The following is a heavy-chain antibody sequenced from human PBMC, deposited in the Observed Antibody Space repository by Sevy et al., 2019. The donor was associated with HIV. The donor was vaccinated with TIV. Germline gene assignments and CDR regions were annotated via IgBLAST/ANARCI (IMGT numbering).Heavy chain of an antibody. CDR3: AREGCTKPHDY. D-gene: IGHD2-8*01. Sequence: GGSLRLSCAASGFDFSIYSMSWVSQAPGKGLESVSTLSFGCGKINYADSVKGRFTISRDNSKSLVYLQMNNMRVEDTAVYYCAREGCTKPHDYWGQGTLVTVSS. CDR1: GFDFSIYS. V-gene: IGHV3-23*01. CDR2: LSFGCGKI. J-gene: IGHJ4*02.